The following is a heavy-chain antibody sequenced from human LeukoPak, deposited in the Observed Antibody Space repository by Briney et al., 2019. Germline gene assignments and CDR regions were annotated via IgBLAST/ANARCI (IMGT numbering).Heavy chain of an antibody. CDR1: GGSISSYY. Sequence: SETLSLTCTVSGGSISSYYWSWIRQPAGKGLEWIGRIYTSGSTNYNPSLKSRVTMSVDTSKNQFSLKLSSVTAADTAVYYCATSKYCSGGSCYFDYWGQGTLVTVSS. V-gene: IGHV4-4*07. D-gene: IGHD2-15*01. CDR3: ATSKYCSGGSCYFDY. CDR2: IYTSGST. J-gene: IGHJ4*02.